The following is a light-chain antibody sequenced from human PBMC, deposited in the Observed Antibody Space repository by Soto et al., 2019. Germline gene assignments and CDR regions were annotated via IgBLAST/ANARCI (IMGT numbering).Light chain of an antibody. CDR1: SSNIGSNT. CDR2: SNN. CDR3: AAWDDSLNGRYV. Sequence: QSVLTQPPSASGTPGQRVTISCSGSSSNIGSNTVNWYQQLPGTAPKLLIYSNNQRPSGVPDRFSGSKSGTSDSLAISGLQSGDEADYYCAAWDDSLNGRYVFGTGTKLTVL. J-gene: IGLJ1*01. V-gene: IGLV1-44*01.